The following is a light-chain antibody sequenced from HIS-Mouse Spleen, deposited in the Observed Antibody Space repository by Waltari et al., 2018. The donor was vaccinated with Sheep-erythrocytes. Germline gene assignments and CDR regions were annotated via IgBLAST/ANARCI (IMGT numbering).Light chain of an antibody. CDR2: DVS. CDR1: SSDVGGYNY. CDR3: CSYAGSYNHV. Sequence: QSALTQPRSVSGSPGQSVTISCTGTSSDVGGYNYVYWYQQPPGKAPKLMIYDVSKRPSGVPDRFSGSKSGNTASLTISGLQAEDEADYYCCSYAGSYNHVFATGTKVTVL. J-gene: IGLJ1*01. V-gene: IGLV2-11*01.